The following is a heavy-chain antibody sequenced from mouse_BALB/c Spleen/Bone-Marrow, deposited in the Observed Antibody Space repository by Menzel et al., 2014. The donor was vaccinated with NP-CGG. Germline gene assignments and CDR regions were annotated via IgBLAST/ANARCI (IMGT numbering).Heavy chain of an antibody. V-gene: IGHV14-3*02. J-gene: IGHJ4*01. CDR1: GFNIKDTY. Sequence: VQLLQPGAELVTPGASVKLSCTASGFNIKDTYMHWVKQRPEQGLEWIGRIDPANGNTNTDPKFQGKATITADTSSNTDYLQLSSLTSEDTAVYYCAREATYAMDYWGQGTPVTGSS. D-gene: IGHD3-2*02. CDR2: IDPANGNT. CDR3: AREATYAMDY.